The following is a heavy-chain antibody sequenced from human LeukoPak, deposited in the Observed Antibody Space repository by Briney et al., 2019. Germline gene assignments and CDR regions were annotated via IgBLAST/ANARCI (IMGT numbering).Heavy chain of an antibody. Sequence: PGGCLRLSCAASGFTFSSYEMNWVRQAPGKGLEWVSYISTSGTTIYYADSVKGRFTISRDNAKNSLYLQLNSLRAEDTAVYYCATDRGFASFDYWGQGTLVTVSS. J-gene: IGHJ4*02. CDR3: ATDRGFASFDY. D-gene: IGHD3-3*01. V-gene: IGHV3-48*03. CDR1: GFTFSSYE. CDR2: ISTSGTTI.